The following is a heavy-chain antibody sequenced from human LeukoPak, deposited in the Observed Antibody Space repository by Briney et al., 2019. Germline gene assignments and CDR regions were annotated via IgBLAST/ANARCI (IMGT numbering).Heavy chain of an antibody. J-gene: IGHJ4*02. CDR3: ARVGSTVAAGTPDY. V-gene: IGHV3-11*06. D-gene: IGHD6-13*01. Sequence: GGALRLSCAASGFTFSDYYMSWIRQAPGKGLEWVSYISGSGSHTTYADSVRGRFTISRDNAKNSLSLQVNSLRADDTAVYYCARVGSTVAAGTPDYWGQGTLVTVSS. CDR2: ISGSGSHT. CDR1: GFTFSDYY.